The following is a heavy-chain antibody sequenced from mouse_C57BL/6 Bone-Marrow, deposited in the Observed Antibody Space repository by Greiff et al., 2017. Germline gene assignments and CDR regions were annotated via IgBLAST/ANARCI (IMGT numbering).Heavy chain of an antibody. CDR2: IHPNSGST. CDR3: APFPFAY. CDR1: GYTFTSYW. V-gene: IGHV1-64*01. Sequence: QVQLQQPGAELVKPGASVKLSCKASGYTFTSYWMHWVKQRPGQGLEWIGLIHPNSGSTNYNEKFKSKATLTVDKSSSTDYMQLSSLTSDDSAVYSGAPFPFAYWGQGTLVTVSA. J-gene: IGHJ3*01.